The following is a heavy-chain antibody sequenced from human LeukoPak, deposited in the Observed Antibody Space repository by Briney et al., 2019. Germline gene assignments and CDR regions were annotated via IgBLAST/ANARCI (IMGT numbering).Heavy chain of an antibody. CDR3: ATVRYYDYVWGSYRLIPPDY. V-gene: IGHV3-53*01. D-gene: IGHD3-16*02. Sequence: AGGSLRLSCAASGFTVSSNYMSWVRQAPGKGLGWASVIYSCGSTYYADSVKGRFTISKDNSKNTLYLQMNSLRAEDTAVYYCATVRYYDYVWGSYRLIPPDYWGQGTLVTVSS. CDR1: GFTVSSNY. CDR2: IYSCGST. J-gene: IGHJ4*02.